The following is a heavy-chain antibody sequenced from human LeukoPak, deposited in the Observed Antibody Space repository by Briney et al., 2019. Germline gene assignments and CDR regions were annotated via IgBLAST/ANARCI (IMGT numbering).Heavy chain of an antibody. J-gene: IGHJ4*02. CDR3: ATGNYYDSRGYYTFGH. CDR2: INGDGTTS. Sequence: GGSLRLSCAASRFTFNKYWMHWVRQAPGKGLVWVSRINGDGTTSSYWDSVKGGFTMSRDNAKNTLYLQMSGLRAEDTAVYYCATGNYYDSRGYYTFGHWGQGTLVTVSS. D-gene: IGHD3-22*01. CDR1: RFTFNKYW. V-gene: IGHV3-74*01.